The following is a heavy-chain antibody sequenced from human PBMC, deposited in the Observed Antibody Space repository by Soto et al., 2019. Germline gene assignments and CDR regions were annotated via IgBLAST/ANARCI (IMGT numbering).Heavy chain of an antibody. J-gene: IGHJ4*02. CDR1: GFTFSNAW. Sequence: GGSLRLSCAASGFTFSNAWMNWVRQAPGKGLEWVGRIKSKTDGGTTDYDEPVKGRFTISRDGSKNTLYLQMNSLKTEDTAVYYCTTGYSYSDFDYWGQGTLVTVSS. D-gene: IGHD1-26*01. CDR2: IKSKTDGGTT. V-gene: IGHV3-15*07. CDR3: TTGYSYSDFDY.